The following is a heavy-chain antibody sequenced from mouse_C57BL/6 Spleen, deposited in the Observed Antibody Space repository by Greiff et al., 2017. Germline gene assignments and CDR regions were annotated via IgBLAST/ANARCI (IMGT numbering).Heavy chain of an antibody. D-gene: IGHD3-1*01. CDR2: IRSKSSNYAT. Sequence: EVMLVESGGGLVQPKGSLKLSCAASGFTFNTYAMHWVRQAPGKGLEWVARIRSKSSNYATYYADSVKDRFTISRDDSQSRLYLQMNNLKTEDTAVYYCVGTSAGPGGNYFDDWGQGTTLTVSS. CDR1: GFTFNTYA. CDR3: VGTSAGPGGNYFDD. V-gene: IGHV10-3*01. J-gene: IGHJ2*01.